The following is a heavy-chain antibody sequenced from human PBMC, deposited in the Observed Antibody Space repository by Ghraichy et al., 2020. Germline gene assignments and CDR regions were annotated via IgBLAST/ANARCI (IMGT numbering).Heavy chain of an antibody. J-gene: IGHJ5*02. V-gene: IGHV4-39*01. CDR2: IYYSGST. CDR3: ARHIEGIAAHNWFDP. D-gene: IGHD6-13*01. CDR1: GGSISSSSYY. Sequence: SETLSLTCTVSGGSISSSSYYWGWIHQPPGKGLEWIGSIYYSGSTYYNPSLKSRVTISVDTSKNQFSLKLSSVTAADTAVYYCARHIEGIAAHNWFDPWGQGTLVTVSS.